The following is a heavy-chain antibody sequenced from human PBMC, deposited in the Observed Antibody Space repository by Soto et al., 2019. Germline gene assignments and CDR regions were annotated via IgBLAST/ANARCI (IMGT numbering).Heavy chain of an antibody. V-gene: IGHV1-69*06. J-gene: IGHJ3*02. CDR3: ARTETTGAFDI. CDR1: GYTFTGYY. Sequence: SVKVSCKASGYTFTGYYIHWVRQAPGQGLEWMGGIIPIFGTANYAQKFQGRVTITADKSTSTAYMELSSLRSEDTAVYYCARTETTGAFDIWGQGTMVTVSS. D-gene: IGHD4-17*01. CDR2: IIPIFGTA.